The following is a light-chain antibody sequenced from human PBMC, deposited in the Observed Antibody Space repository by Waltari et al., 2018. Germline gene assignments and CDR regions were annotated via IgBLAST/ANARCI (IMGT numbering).Light chain of an antibody. J-gene: IGLJ2*01. CDR1: SSNIGSNT. CDR3: AAWDDSLNGVV. Sequence: QSVLTQPPSASGTPGQRATISCSGSSSNIGSNTVNWYQQLQGTAPTLLIYSNNQRPSGVPDRFSGSKSGTSASLAISGLQSEDEADYYCAAWDDSLNGVVFGGGTKLTVL. V-gene: IGLV1-44*01. CDR2: SNN.